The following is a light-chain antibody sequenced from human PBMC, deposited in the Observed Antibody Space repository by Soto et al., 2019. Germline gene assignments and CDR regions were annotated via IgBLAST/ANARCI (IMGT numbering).Light chain of an antibody. V-gene: IGKV3-20*01. Sequence: EIVLTQSPGTLSLSPGERATLSCRASQSVSSSYLAWYQQKPGQAPRLLIYGASSRVPGIPDRFSGSGSGTDFTLTISRLEPEDVAVDYCQQYCSSPIFTFGPGTKVDI. CDR1: QSVSSSY. CDR3: QQYCSSPIFT. J-gene: IGKJ3*01. CDR2: GAS.